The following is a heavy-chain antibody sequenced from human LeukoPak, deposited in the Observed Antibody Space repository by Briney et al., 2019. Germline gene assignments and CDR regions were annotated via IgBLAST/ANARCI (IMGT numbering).Heavy chain of an antibody. D-gene: IGHD5-24*01. CDR1: GGSISSYY. J-gene: IGHJ2*01. CDR2: IYYSGST. Sequence: NSSETLSLTCTVSGGSISSYYWSWIRQPPGKGLEWIGYIYYSGSTNYSPSLKSRVTISVDTSKNQFSLKLSSVTAADTAVYYCAGSDGSGWYFDLWGRGTLVTVSS. CDR3: AGSDGSGWYFDL. V-gene: IGHV4-59*01.